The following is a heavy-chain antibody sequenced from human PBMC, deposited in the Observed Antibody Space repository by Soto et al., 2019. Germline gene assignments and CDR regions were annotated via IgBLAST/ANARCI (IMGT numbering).Heavy chain of an antibody. J-gene: IGHJ4*02. CDR2: IDYTGGTT. Sequence: RLSCAASGFTFSILAMGWVRKAPGKGLEWVSDIDYTGGTTYYTDSVKGRFIISRDNSKKILYLQMNSLRTEDTAIYYCAKDATRTSGWYYCGYWGRGALVTVSS. CDR1: GFTFSILA. CDR3: AKDATRTSGWYYCGY. D-gene: IGHD6-19*01. V-gene: IGHV3-23*01.